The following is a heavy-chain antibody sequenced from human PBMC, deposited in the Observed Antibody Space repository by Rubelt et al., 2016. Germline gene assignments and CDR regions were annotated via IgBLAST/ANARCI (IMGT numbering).Heavy chain of an antibody. V-gene: IGHV4-28*01. CDR3: ARTTGSNWF. Sequence: QLRESGPGLVKPSETLSLTCSVSGGSISSSNWWGWIRQPPGKGLEWIGYIYYSGSTYYNPSLKSRVTISVDTSKNQFSLRLRSVTAADPAVYYCARTTGSNWFWGQGTLVTVSS. CDR2: IYYSGST. D-gene: IGHD1-26*01. CDR1: GGSISSSNW. J-gene: IGHJ4*02.